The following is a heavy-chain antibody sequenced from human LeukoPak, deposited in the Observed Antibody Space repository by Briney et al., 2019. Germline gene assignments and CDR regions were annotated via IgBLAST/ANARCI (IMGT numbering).Heavy chain of an antibody. Sequence: GGSLRLSCAVSGFTLRDYSMTWIRQAPGKGLECVSYMASNGRTIYSADSVMGRFTVSRDNTKNSLYLQMTSLSAEDTAVYYCARSGYGEYDFWGQGTLVTVSS. CDR3: ARSGYGEYDF. J-gene: IGHJ4*02. CDR2: MASNGRTI. V-gene: IGHV3-11*01. CDR1: GFTLRDYS. D-gene: IGHD5-12*01.